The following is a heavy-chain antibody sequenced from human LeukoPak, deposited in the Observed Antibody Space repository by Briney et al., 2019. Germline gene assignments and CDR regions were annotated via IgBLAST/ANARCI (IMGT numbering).Heavy chain of an antibody. D-gene: IGHD5-24*01. Sequence: GASVTVSCTASGYTFTCYYMHWVRQAPGQGLEWMGWINTNDGDTNYAQKFQGRVTMTRDTSISTAYMELSRLISGDTAVYYCAPSGYTYFYFDYWGQGTLVTVSS. CDR3: APSGYTYFYFDY. CDR1: GYTFTCYY. J-gene: IGHJ4*02. CDR2: INTNDGDT. V-gene: IGHV1-2*02.